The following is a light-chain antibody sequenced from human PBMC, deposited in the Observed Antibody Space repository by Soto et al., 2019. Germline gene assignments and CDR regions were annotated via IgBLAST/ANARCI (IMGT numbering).Light chain of an antibody. Sequence: EIVLTQSPGTLSLSPRERATLSCRASQSVSSSYLAWYQQKPGQAPRLLIYGASSRATGIPDRFSGSGSGTDFTLTISRLEPEDFAVYYCQHYVSPPITFGQGTRLEI. CDR2: GAS. V-gene: IGKV3-20*01. J-gene: IGKJ5*01. CDR3: QHYVSPPIT. CDR1: QSVSSSY.